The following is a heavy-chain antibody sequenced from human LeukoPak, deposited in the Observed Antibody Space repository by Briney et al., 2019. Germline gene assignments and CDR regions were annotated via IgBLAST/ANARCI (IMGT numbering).Heavy chain of an antibody. D-gene: IGHD3-3*01. CDR1: GYSISSGYY. CDR3: ARRGGDFWSGYFDY. Sequence: SETLSLTCAVSGYSISSGYYWGWIRQPPGKGLEWIGSIYHSGSTYYNPSLKSRVTISVDTSKNQFSLKLSSVTAADTAGYYWARRGGDFWSGYFDYWGQGTLVTVSS. J-gene: IGHJ4*02. CDR2: IYHSGST. V-gene: IGHV4-38-2*01.